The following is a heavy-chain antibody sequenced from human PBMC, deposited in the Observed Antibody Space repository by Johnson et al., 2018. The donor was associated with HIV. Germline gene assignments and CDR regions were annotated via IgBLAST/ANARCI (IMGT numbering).Heavy chain of an antibody. J-gene: IGHJ3*02. D-gene: IGHD2-15*01. V-gene: IGHV3-30*02. CDR3: AKVGPANEVLGAGDAFDI. CDR1: GLTFISYG. Sequence: QVQLVESGGGVVQPGGSLRLSCAASGLTFISYGMHWVRQAPGKGLEGVAFIRHDGSNKYYADSVKGRFTISRDNSKNTLYLQMNSLRAEYTAVDYCAKVGPANEVLGAGDAFDIWGQGTMVTVSS. CDR2: IRHDGSNK.